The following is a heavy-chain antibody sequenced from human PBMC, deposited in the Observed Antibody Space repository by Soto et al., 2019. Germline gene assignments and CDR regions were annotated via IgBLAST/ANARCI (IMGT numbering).Heavy chain of an antibody. Sequence: EVQLLESGGGLVQPGGSLSLSCAASGFTFSSYAMSWVRQAPGKGLEWVSAISGSGGSTYYADSVTGRVTISRDNYKNTRYLQMISLSAEDTAVYYGATGSRLGELAVLGGLDYWGQVTLVTVSS. J-gene: IGHJ4*02. CDR1: GFTFSSYA. CDR3: ATGSRLGELAVLGGLDY. V-gene: IGHV3-23*01. CDR2: ISGSGGST. D-gene: IGHD3-16*01.